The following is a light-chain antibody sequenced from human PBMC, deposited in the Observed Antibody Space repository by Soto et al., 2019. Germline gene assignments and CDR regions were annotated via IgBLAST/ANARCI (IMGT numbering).Light chain of an antibody. CDR2: EVT. V-gene: IGLV2-14*01. Sequence: QSVLTQPASVSGSPGQSITISCTGTSSDIGVYNFVSWYQQHSGKAPQLIIYEVTNRPSGVSNRFSGSKSGNTASLTISGLQAEDEGDYYCSSYTTSGTLFGGGTKLTVL. J-gene: IGLJ2*01. CDR1: SSDIGVYNF. CDR3: SSYTTSGTL.